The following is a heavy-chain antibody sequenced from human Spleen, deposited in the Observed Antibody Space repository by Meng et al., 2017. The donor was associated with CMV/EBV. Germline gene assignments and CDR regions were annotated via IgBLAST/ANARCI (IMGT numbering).Heavy chain of an antibody. CDR2: INPDNGDT. D-gene: IGHD3-3*01. J-gene: IGHJ4*02. CDR1: GYTFTSYG. CDR3: ARRYDFWSGVFDY. V-gene: IGHV1-18*01. Sequence: ASVQVSCKASGYTFTSYGITWVRQAPGQGLEWMGWINPDNGDTNYAQKVQVRVTMTTDRFTSTAYMDLRRLRSDDTGVYYCARRYDFWSGVFDYWGQGTLVTVSS.